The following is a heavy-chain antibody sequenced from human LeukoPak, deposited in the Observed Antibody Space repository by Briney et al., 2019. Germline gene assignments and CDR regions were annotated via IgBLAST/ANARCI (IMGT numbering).Heavy chain of an antibody. CDR2: INHSGST. D-gene: IGHD2-2*01. Sequence: SETLSLTCAVYGGSFSDYYWSWIRQPPGKGLEWIGEINHSGSTNYNPSLKSRVTISVDTSKNQFSLKLSSVTAADTAVYHCARGRYRYCSSTSCLNWFDPWGQGTLVTVSS. J-gene: IGHJ5*02. CDR3: ARGRYRYCSSTSCLNWFDP. CDR1: GGSFSDYY. V-gene: IGHV4-34*01.